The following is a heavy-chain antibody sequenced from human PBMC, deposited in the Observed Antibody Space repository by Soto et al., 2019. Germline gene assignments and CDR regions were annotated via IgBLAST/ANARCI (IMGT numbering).Heavy chain of an antibody. J-gene: IGHJ6*02. CDR1: GYSFTNYW. Sequence: GESLKISCKASGYSFTNYWIGWVHQRPGKDLEWMGLIYPGDSDTKYSPSFQGQVTISAAKSMNTAYLHWSSLKASDTATYFCARRNQGGNCSGGTFYSFGGMDVWGQGTTVTAP. V-gene: IGHV5-51*07. CDR2: IYPGDSDT. D-gene: IGHD2-15*01. CDR3: ARRNQGGNCSGGTFYSFGGMDV.